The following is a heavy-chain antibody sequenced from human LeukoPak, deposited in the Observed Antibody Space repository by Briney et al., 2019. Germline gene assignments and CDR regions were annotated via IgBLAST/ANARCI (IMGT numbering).Heavy chain of an antibody. Sequence: GGSLRLSCAVSGFTLSSNYMSWVRQAPGKGLDWVSVIYSGGSTYYADSVKGRFTISRDNSKNTLYLQMNSLRAEDTAVYYCARDYYGSGRWGQGTLVTVSS. CDR1: GFTLSSNY. J-gene: IGHJ4*02. CDR2: IYSGGST. CDR3: ARDYYGSGR. V-gene: IGHV3-66*01. D-gene: IGHD3-10*01.